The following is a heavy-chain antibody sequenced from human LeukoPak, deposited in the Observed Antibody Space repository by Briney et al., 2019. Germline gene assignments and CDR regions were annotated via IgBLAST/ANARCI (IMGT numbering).Heavy chain of an antibody. CDR1: GFTVSSNY. CDR3: AKADEMNMDY. V-gene: IGHV3-53*01. J-gene: IGHJ4*02. CDR2: IYSGGST. Sequence: GGSLRLSCAASGFTVSSNYMSWVRQAPGKGLEWVSVIYSGGSTYYADSVKGRFTISRDNSKNTLCLQMNSLRAEDTAVYYCAKADEMNMDYWGQGTLVTVSS. D-gene: IGHD2/OR15-2a*01.